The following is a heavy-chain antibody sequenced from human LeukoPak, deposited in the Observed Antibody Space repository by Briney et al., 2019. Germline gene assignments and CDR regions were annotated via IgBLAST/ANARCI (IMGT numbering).Heavy chain of an antibody. D-gene: IGHD3-3*01. V-gene: IGHV1-2*02. Sequence: ASVKVSCKASGYTFSDYYIHWVRQAPGQGLEWMGNINPNTGGTNYPQKFRGRVTMTRDTSITTAYMDLSRLTSDDTAVYYCARDFRKYYDFWSGYSLVGNWFDPWGQGTLVTVSS. CDR2: INPNTGGT. J-gene: IGHJ5*02. CDR3: ARDFRKYYDFWSGYSLVGNWFDP. CDR1: GYTFSDYY.